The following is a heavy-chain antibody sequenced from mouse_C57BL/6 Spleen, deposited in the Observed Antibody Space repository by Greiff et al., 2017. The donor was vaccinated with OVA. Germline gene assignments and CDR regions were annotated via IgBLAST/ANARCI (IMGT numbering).Heavy chain of an antibody. J-gene: IGHJ3*01. D-gene: IGHD2-4*01. CDR2: INPNNGGT. V-gene: IGHV1-26*01. CDR1: GYTFTDYY. CDR3: ARDDGLPGFAY. Sequence: EVKLQQSGPELVKPGASVKISCKASGYTFTDYYMNWVKQSHGKSLEWIGDINPNNGGTSYNQKFKGKATLTVDKSSSTAYMELRSLTSEDSAVYYCARDDGLPGFAYWGQGTLVTVSA.